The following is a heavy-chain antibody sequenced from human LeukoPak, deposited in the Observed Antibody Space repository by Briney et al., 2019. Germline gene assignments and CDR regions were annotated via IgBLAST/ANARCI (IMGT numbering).Heavy chain of an antibody. V-gene: IGHV3-23*01. J-gene: IGHJ4*02. Sequence: GGSLRLSCAAYGFTFSSYSMSWVRQAQGKGLEWVSAIRGSGGSTYYADSVKGRFTISRDNSKHTLYLQMNSLRAEDTAVYYCAKGSVAWANWNYYFDYWGQGTLVTVSS. CDR2: IRGSGGST. CDR3: AKGSVAWANWNYYFDY. CDR1: GFTFSSYS. D-gene: IGHD1-7*01.